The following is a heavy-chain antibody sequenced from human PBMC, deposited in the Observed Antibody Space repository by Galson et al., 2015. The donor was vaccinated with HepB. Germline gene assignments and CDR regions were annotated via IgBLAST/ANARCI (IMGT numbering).Heavy chain of an antibody. D-gene: IGHD6-19*01. CDR1: GYTFTSYD. J-gene: IGHJ6*03. V-gene: IGHV1-8*01. CDR2: MNPNSGNT. Sequence: SVKVSCKASGYTFTSYDINWVRQATGQGLEWMGWMNPNSGNTGYAQKFQGRVTMTRNTSISTAYMELSSLRSEDTAVYYCARGRTSSSGWSPYYYYYYMDVWGKGTTVTVSS. CDR3: ARGRTSSSGWSPYYYYYYMDV.